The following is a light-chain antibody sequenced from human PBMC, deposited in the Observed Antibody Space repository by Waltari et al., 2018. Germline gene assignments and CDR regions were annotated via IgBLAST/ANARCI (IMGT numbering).Light chain of an antibody. CDR3: ISYSSSTTLGV. Sequence: QSALTQPASVSGSPGPSITISCTGSSSDVGGYNYVSWYQQHPGKAPKLMIYEVSNRPSGVSNRFSGSKSGNTASLTISWLLAEDEADYYCISYSSSTTLGVFGGGTKLTVL. V-gene: IGLV2-14*03. J-gene: IGLJ2*01. CDR1: SSDVGGYNY. CDR2: EVS.